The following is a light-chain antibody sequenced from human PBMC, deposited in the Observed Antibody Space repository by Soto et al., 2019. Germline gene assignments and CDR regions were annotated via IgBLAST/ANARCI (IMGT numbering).Light chain of an antibody. V-gene: IGKV3D-15*01. CDR2: GAS. CDR1: QSFGNN. CDR3: QQGGNWPLT. J-gene: IGKJ5*01. Sequence: IVMTQSPATLSVSPGERATLSCRASQSFGNNLAWYQEKPGQAPRLLIYGASTRATGIPARFSGSGSGTEFTLTISSLQSEDFAIYYCQQGGNWPLTVGQGTRLEIK.